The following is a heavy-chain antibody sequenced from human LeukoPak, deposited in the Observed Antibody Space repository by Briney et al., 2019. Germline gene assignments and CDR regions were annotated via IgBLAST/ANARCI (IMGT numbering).Heavy chain of an antibody. D-gene: IGHD3-22*01. CDR3: ARIGVSSGYYPYYYYYYMDV. Sequence: GGSLRLSCAASGFTFSSYSMSWVRQAPGKGLEWVSGINWNGGSTGYADSVKGRFTISRDNAKNSLYLQMNSLRAEDTALYYCARIGVSSGYYPYYYYYYMDVWGKRTTVTVSS. J-gene: IGHJ6*03. CDR2: INWNGGST. V-gene: IGHV3-20*04. CDR1: GFTFSSYS.